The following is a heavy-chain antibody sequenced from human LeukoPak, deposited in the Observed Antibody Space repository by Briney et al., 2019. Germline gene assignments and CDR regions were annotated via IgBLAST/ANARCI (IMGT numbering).Heavy chain of an antibody. CDR3: ARAGWDIAVVPGLDP. V-gene: IGHV4-59*11. CDR2: IYYSGST. D-gene: IGHD2-2*01. CDR1: GGSISSHY. J-gene: IGHJ5*02. Sequence: SETLSLTCTVSGGSISSHYWSWIRQPPGKGLEWIGYIYYSGSTNYNPSLKSRVTISVDTSKNQFSLKLSSVTAADTAVYYCARAGWDIAVVPGLDPWGQGTLVTVSS.